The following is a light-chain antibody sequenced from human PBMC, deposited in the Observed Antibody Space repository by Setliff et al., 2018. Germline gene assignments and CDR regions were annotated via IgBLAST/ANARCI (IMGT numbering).Light chain of an antibody. V-gene: IGLV2-8*01. CDR2: EVS. Sequence: QSALTQPPSASGSPGQSVTISCTGTSSDVGGHNYVSWYQQHPGKAPKLMISEVSKRPSGVPDRFSGSKSGNTASLTVSGLQADDEADYYCTSYTGSDNYVLFGGGTQRTVL. CDR3: TSYTGSDNYVL. J-gene: IGLJ3*02. CDR1: SSDVGGHNY.